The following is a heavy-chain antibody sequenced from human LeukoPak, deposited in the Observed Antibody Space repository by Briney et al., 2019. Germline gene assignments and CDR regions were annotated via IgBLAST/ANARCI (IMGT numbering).Heavy chain of an antibody. CDR3: ARRSRVGATYFDY. V-gene: IGHV5-51*01. CDR1: GYSFTSYR. J-gene: IGHJ4*02. CDR2: IYPGDSDT. Sequence: GESLQISCKGSGYSFTSYRIGWVRQMPGKGLEWMGIIYPGDSDTRYSPSFQGQVTISADKSISTAYLQWSSLKASDTAMYYCARRSRVGATYFDYWGQGTLVTVSS. D-gene: IGHD1-26*01.